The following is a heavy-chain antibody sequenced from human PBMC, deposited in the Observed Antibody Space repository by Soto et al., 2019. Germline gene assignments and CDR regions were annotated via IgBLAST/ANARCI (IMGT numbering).Heavy chain of an antibody. CDR2: IYYSGST. V-gene: IGHV4-39*01. Sequence: SETLSLTCTVSGGSISSSSYYWGWIRQPPGKGLEWIGSIYYSGSTYYNPSLKSRVTISADTSKNQFSLKLSSVTAADTAVYYCARQEKYYYGSGSYYKGVYYYGMDVWGQGTTVTVSS. J-gene: IGHJ6*02. CDR1: GGSISSSSYY. CDR3: ARQEKYYYGSGSYYKGVYYYGMDV. D-gene: IGHD3-10*01.